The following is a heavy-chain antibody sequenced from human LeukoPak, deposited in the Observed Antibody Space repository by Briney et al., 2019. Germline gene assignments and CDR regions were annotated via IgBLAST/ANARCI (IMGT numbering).Heavy chain of an antibody. V-gene: IGHV4-38-2*02. CDR3: AGGLVYDSSGYSKLTDAFDI. D-gene: IGHD3-22*01. Sequence: SETLSLTCTVSDYSISSGYYWGWIRQPPGKGLEWIGSIYHSGSTYYNPSLKSRVTISVDTSKNQFSLKLSSVTAADTAVYYCAGGLVYDSSGYSKLTDAFDIWGQGTMVTVSS. J-gene: IGHJ3*02. CDR1: DYSISSGYY. CDR2: IYHSGST.